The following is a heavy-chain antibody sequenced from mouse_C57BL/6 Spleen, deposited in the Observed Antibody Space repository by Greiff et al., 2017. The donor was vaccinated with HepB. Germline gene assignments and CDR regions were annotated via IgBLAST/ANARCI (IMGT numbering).Heavy chain of an antibody. CDR3: TRIYDGAY. CDR2: IDPETGGT. CDR1: GYTFTDYE. Sequence: QVTLKVSGAELVRPGASVTLSCKASGYTFTDYEMHWVKQTPVHGLEWIGAIDPETGGTAYNQKFKGKAILTADKSSSTAYMELRSLTSEDSAVYYCTRIYDGAYWGQGTLVTVSA. D-gene: IGHD2-3*01. J-gene: IGHJ3*01. V-gene: IGHV1-15*01.